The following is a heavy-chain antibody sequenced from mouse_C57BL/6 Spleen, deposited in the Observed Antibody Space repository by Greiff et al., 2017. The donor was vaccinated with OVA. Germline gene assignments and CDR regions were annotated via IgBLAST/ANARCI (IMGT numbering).Heavy chain of an antibody. CDR1: GYTFTSYW. D-gene: IGHD2-5*01. CDR2: INPSNGGT. Sequence: VQLQQPGTELVKPGASVKLSCKASGYTFTSYWMHWVKQRPGQGLEWIGNINPSNGGTNYNEKFKSKATLTVDKSSSTAYMQLSSLTSEDSAVYYWARGDYSNLYAMDYWGEGTSVAVSS. V-gene: IGHV1-53*01. J-gene: IGHJ4*01. CDR3: ARGDYSNLYAMDY.